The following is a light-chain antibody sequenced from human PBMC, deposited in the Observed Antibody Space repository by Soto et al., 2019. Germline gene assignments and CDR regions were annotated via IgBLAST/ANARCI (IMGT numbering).Light chain of an antibody. J-gene: IGLJ3*02. CDR1: SSDVGGYNY. CDR3: SSYTSSTTWV. V-gene: IGLV2-14*01. CDR2: EVT. Sequence: QSVLTQPASVSGSPGQSITISCTGTSSDVGGYNYVSWYQQHPGKAPKFLIYEVTNRPSGVSNRFSGSKSGNTASLTISGLQADDEADYYCSSYTSSTTWVFGGGTKVTVL.